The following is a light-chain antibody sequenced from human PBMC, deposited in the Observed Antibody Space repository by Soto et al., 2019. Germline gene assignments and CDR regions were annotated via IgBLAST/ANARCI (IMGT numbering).Light chain of an antibody. J-gene: IGKJ4*01. Sequence: DIQMTQSPSTLSASVGDRGTITCRASQSVSGWLVWYQQKPGKAPKLLIYDASSLESGVPSRFSGSGSGTEFTLTISSLQPDDFAAYYCQQYNTYLLTFGGGTKVDIK. CDR3: QQYNTYLLT. CDR1: QSVSGW. CDR2: DAS. V-gene: IGKV1-5*01.